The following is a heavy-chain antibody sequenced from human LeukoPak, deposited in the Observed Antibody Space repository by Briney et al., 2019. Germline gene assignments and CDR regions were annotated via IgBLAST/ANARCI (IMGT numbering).Heavy chain of an antibody. D-gene: IGHD6-19*01. J-gene: IGHJ3*02. V-gene: IGHV1-2*04. CDR3: ARDSVAGTESDAFDI. CDR2: INPNSGGT. Sequence: ASVKVSCKASGYTFTSYYMHWVRQAPGQGLEWMGWINPNSGGTNYAQKFQGWVTMTRDTSISTAYMELSRLRSDDTAVYYCARDSVAGTESDAFDIWGQGTMVTVSS. CDR1: GYTFTSYY.